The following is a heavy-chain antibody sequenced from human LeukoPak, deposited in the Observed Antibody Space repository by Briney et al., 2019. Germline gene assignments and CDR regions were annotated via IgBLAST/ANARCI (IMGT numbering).Heavy chain of an antibody. Sequence: SETLSLTCAVSGGSISSGGYYWSWIRQYPGKGLVSIGYIYYSGSTNYNPYLKSLVTTSVNTSKNQFFLMLGSVTAADAAVYYCARIPDMTTGTMYYFDYWGQGTLVTVSS. CDR3: ARIPDMTTGTMYYFDY. CDR2: IYYSGST. CDR1: GGSISSGGYY. D-gene: IGHD4-17*01. J-gene: IGHJ4*02. V-gene: IGHV4-31*01.